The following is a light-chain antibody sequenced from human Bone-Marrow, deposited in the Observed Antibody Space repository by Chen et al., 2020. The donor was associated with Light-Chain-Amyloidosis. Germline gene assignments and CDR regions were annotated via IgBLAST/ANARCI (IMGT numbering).Light chain of an antibody. V-gene: IGKV3-20*01. J-gene: IGKJ4*01. CDR2: GSS. CDR3: QQYGTSPLT. CDR1: PTISRNY. Sequence: EIVLTQSPGTLSLSPGEGANLSYRASPTISRNYLTWYQQKFGQAPRRLIYGSSSRATGIPDRFTGSGSGTDFTLTINRLEPEDFAMYYCQQYGTSPLTFGGGTKVEIK.